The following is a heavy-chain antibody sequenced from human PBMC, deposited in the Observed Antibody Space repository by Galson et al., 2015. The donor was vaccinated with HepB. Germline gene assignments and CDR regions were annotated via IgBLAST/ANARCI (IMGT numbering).Heavy chain of an antibody. V-gene: IGHV3-30*18. CDR3: AKGRVSTPGYGMDV. Sequence: SLRLSCAASKFTFSNYGMHWVRQAPGKGLEWVAVITDDGSTKYYADSVKGRFTISRGNSKNTLYVQMNSLRAEDTAVYYCAKGRVSTPGYGMDVCVPGSTGTASS. CDR1: KFTFSNYG. CDR2: ITDDGSTK. J-gene: IGHJ6*02. D-gene: IGHD2-15*01.